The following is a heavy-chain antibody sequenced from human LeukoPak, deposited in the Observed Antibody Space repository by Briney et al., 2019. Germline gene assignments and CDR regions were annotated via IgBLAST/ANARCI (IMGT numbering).Heavy chain of an antibody. CDR3: ARESRGSGGFDY. D-gene: IGHD3-10*01. Sequence: PGGSRRLSCAASGFTFSRHTGHWVRQAPGKGLEWVAGILYDGSAEYYADSVKGRVTVSRDNSKNTLYLEMNSLRAEDTALYYCARESRGSGGFDYWGQGTLVTVSS. CDR1: GFTFSRHT. CDR2: ILYDGSAE. V-gene: IGHV3-30-3*01. J-gene: IGHJ4*02.